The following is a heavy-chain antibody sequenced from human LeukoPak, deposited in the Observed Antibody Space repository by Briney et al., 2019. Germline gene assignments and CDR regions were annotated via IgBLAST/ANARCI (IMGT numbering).Heavy chain of an antibody. CDR3: ARDSRDFWSGYYRFDP. CDR2: IYYSGST. Sequence: SETLSLTCTVSGGSISSYCWSWIRQPPGKGLEWIGYIYYSGSTNYNPSLKSRVTISVDTSKNQFSLKLSSVTAADTAVYYCARDSRDFWSGYYRFDPWGQGTLVTVSS. CDR1: GGSISSYC. V-gene: IGHV4-59*01. D-gene: IGHD3-3*01. J-gene: IGHJ5*02.